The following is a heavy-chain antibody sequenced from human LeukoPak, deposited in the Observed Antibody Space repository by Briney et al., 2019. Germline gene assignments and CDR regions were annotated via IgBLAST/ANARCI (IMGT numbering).Heavy chain of an antibody. CDR3: ARDYGSGSYLPFDY. D-gene: IGHD3-10*01. Sequence: GGSLRLSCAASGFTFSSYAMSWVRQAPGKGLEWVSAISGSGGSTYYADSVKGRFTISRDNSKNTLYLQMNSLRAEDTAVYYCARDYGSGSYLPFDYWGQGTLATVSS. V-gene: IGHV3-23*01. J-gene: IGHJ4*02. CDR2: ISGSGGST. CDR1: GFTFSSYA.